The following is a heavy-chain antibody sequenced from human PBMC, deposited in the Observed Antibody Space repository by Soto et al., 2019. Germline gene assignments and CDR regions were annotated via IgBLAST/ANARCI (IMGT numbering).Heavy chain of an antibody. Sequence: EVQLVESGGGLVQPGWSLRLSCAASGLPFGDNWMHWVRQAPGKGLVWVSRISNDGSDTTYADSVRGRFTVSRDNAKNTLYLQMNSLGAEVTAVYYCARDSYSSATHWGHGTLVTVSS. D-gene: IGHD4-4*01. CDR1: GLPFGDNW. J-gene: IGHJ4*01. V-gene: IGHV3-74*01. CDR3: ARDSYSSATH. CDR2: ISNDGSDT.